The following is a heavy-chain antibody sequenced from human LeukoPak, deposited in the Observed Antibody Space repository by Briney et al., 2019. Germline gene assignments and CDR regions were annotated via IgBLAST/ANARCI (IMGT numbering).Heavy chain of an antibody. Sequence: SGTLSLTCAVSGGSMSSSSWWSWVRQPPGKGLEWIGEMYHSGSTNYNPSLKSRVTISVDKSKNQFSLKLSSVTAADTAVYYCARKAYGGNRTFDYWGQGTLVTVSS. CDR2: MYHSGST. CDR3: ARKAYGGNRTFDY. CDR1: GGSMSSSSW. J-gene: IGHJ4*02. D-gene: IGHD4-23*01. V-gene: IGHV4-4*02.